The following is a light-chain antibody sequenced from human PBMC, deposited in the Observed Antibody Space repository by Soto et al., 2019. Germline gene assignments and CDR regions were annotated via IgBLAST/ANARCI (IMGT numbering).Light chain of an antibody. CDR1: ESISIW. J-gene: IGKJ1*01. Sequence: DIQMTQSPSTLSGSVGDRVTITCRASESISIWLAWYQQKPGKAPKLLIYDASSLESGVPSRFSGSGSGTEFSLTISSLQPDDFASYYCQQYKSYPWTFGQGTKVDIK. V-gene: IGKV1-5*01. CDR2: DAS. CDR3: QQYKSYPWT.